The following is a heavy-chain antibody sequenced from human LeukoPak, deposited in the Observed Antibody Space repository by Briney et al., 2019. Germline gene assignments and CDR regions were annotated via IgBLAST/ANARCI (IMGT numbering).Heavy chain of an antibody. D-gene: IGHD2-15*01. CDR3: ARPAQVDGSIDVFDV. CDR1: GFTFSSYG. V-gene: IGHV3-30*03. CDR2: ISYDGSNK. Sequence: PGRSLRLSCAASGFTFSSYGMHWVRQAPGKGLEWVAVISYDGSNKYYADSVKGRFTISRDNSKYTLYLQMYSLRVEDTALYYCARPAQVDGSIDVFDVWGQGTMVTVSS. J-gene: IGHJ3*01.